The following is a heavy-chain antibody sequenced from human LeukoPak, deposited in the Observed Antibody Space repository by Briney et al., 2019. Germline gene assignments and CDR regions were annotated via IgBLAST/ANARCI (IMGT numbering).Heavy chain of an antibody. J-gene: IGHJ4*02. CDR2: FHYSGST. CDR3: AKFGGGNYYEAFFDF. Sequence: SETLSLTCNVSSGPISGSYWSWIRQPAGKGLEWIGRFHYSGSTNYNPSLKSRVTISLDTSKNQFSLKLRSVTAADTAVYYCAKFGGGNYYEAFFDFWGQGALVTVSS. V-gene: IGHV4-4*07. CDR1: SGPISGSY. D-gene: IGHD3-16*01.